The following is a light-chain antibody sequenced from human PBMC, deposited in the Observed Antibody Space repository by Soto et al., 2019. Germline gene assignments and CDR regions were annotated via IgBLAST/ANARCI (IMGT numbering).Light chain of an antibody. Sequence: DIQMTQSPSSVSASVGDRVTITCRASQGISSWLAWSQQKPGKAPKLLIYAASTLQSGVPSRFSGRRSGTDFTLTISSLQPEDFASYACKQANSFPPTFGGGTKVEIK. CDR3: KQANSFPPT. J-gene: IGKJ4*01. CDR1: QGISSW. CDR2: AAS. V-gene: IGKV1-12*01.